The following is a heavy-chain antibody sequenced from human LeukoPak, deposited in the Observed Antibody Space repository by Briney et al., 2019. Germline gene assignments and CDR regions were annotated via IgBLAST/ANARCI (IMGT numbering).Heavy chain of an antibody. V-gene: IGHV3-23*01. CDR2: MIISGGST. Sequence: PGGSLRLSCEASGFTFSTYAMTWVRQVPGKGLEWVSSMIISGGSTYYADSVKGRFTIFRDNSKNTLYLEMNSLRVEDTALYYCARETKIDYWGQGALVTVSS. D-gene: IGHD1-7*01. CDR3: ARETKIDY. CDR1: GFTFSTYA. J-gene: IGHJ4*02.